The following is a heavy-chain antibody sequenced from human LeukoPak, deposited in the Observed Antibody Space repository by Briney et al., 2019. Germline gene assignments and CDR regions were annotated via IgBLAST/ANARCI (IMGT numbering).Heavy chain of an antibody. CDR3: AREPVTNYMDV. D-gene: IGHD4-11*01. V-gene: IGHV1-2*02. CDR2: INPNSGGT. CDR1: GYTFTGYY. Sequence: ASVKVSCKASGYTFTGYYMHWVRQAPGQGPEWMGWINPNSGGTKFAQNFRVRVTLTRDMSISTAYMELTSLRSDDSAVYYCAREPVTNYMDVWGQGTTVTVSS. J-gene: IGHJ6*02.